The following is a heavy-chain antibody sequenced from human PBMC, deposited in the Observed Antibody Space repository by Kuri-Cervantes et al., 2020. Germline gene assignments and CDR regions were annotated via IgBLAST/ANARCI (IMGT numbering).Heavy chain of an antibody. CDR3: ARGSGYSYGLKGY. CDR2: ISYDGSNK. J-gene: IGHJ4*02. V-gene: IGHV3-30-3*01. D-gene: IGHD5-18*01. CDR1: GFSFRNYA. Sequence: GGSLRLSCAASGFSFRNYAMTWVRQAPGKGLEWVAVISYDGSNKYYADSVKGRFTISRDNSKNTLYLQMNSLRAEDTAVYYCARGSGYSYGLKGYWGQGTLVTVSS.